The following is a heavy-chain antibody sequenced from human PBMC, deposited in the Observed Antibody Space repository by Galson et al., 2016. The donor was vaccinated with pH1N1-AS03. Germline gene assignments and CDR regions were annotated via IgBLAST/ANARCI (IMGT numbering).Heavy chain of an antibody. D-gene: IGHD6-6*01. CDR1: GGTFSTNG. Sequence: SGKVSCKASGGTFSTNGFTWVRQAPGQGLEWMGRIIPMLGRGNYAQKFQGRVTIIADISTSTTYMELSNLTSEDTAIYYCARERDSSSSSIFVYWGQGTQVTVSS. CDR2: IIPMLGRG. V-gene: IGHV1-69*04. J-gene: IGHJ4*02. CDR3: ARERDSSSSSIFVY.